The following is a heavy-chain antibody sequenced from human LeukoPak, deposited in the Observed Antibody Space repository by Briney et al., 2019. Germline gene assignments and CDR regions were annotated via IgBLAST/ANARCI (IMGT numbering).Heavy chain of an antibody. CDR1: GFTVSSNY. Sequence: GGSLRLSCAASGFTVSSNYMSWVRQAPGKGLEWVSVIYSGGSTYYADSVKGRFTISRDNSKNTLYLQMNSLRAEDTAVYYCAAKLPAATNDYWGQGTLVTVSS. V-gene: IGHV3-53*01. D-gene: IGHD2-2*01. CDR2: IYSGGST. J-gene: IGHJ4*02. CDR3: AAKLPAATNDY.